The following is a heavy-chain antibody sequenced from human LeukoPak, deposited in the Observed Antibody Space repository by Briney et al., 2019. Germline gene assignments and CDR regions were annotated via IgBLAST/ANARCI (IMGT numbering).Heavy chain of an antibody. J-gene: IGHJ4*02. V-gene: IGHV3-30*02. CDR1: GFTFSSYG. Sequence: PGGSLRLSCAASGFTFSSYGIHWVRQAPGKGLEWVAFIRYDGGNKYYADSVKGRFIMSRDNSKNTLYLQMNSLRAEDTAVYYCAKAPGYSGYAARGYWGQGTLVTVSS. CDR2: IRYDGGNK. D-gene: IGHD5-12*01. CDR3: AKAPGYSGYAARGY.